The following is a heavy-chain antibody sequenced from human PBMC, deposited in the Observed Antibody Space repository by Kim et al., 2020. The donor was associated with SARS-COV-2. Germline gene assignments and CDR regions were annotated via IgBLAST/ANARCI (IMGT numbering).Heavy chain of an antibody. CDR1: GFTFSSYW. Sequence: GGSLRLSCAASGFTFSSYWMHWVRQAPGKGLVWVSRIDSDGSGTSYADSVKGRFTISRDNSKNTLYLHMNCLRAEDTALYYCARRGVDSSCTYYFDYWGQGTLVTVSS. V-gene: IGHV3-74*01. CDR2: IDSDGSGT. D-gene: IGHD3-22*01. J-gene: IGHJ4*02. CDR3: ARRGVDSSCTYYFDY.